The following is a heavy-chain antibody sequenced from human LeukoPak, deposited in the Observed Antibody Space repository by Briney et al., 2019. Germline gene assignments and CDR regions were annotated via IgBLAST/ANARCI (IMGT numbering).Heavy chain of an antibody. CDR2: IYGGDSET. CDR1: GYSFSTDW. J-gene: IGHJ4*02. D-gene: IGHD3-22*01. Sequence: GDSLKISCKGSGYSFSTDWIGWVRQMPGKGLEWMGIIYGGDSETKYSPSFQGQGTISVDKSISTAYLQWSSLKASDTAIYYCARHDGYYYESSGYFVWGQGTLVTVAS. CDR3: ARHDGYYYESSGYFV. V-gene: IGHV5-51*01.